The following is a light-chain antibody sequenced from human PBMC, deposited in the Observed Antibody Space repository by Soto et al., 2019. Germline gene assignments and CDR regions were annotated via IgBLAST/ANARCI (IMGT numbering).Light chain of an antibody. V-gene: IGLV2-14*01. Sequence: QSVLTQPASVSGSPGQSITISCTGTSSDVGSYNYVSWYQQHPRKAPKLMIYDVSNRPSGVSNRFSGSKSDNTASLTISGLQAEDEADYYCSSYTSSSTLVVFGGGTQLTVL. CDR1: SSDVGSYNY. J-gene: IGLJ2*01. CDR2: DVS. CDR3: SSYTSSSTLVV.